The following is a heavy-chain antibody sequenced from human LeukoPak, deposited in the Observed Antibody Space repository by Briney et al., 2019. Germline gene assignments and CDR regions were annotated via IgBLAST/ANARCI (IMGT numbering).Heavy chain of an antibody. CDR3: ARDRDTAMGFRFRYYYYYGMDV. CDR2: IWYDGSNK. D-gene: IGHD5-18*01. J-gene: IGHJ6*02. Sequence: PGGSLRLSCAASGFTFSSYGMHWVRQAPGKGLEWVAVIWYDGSNKYYADSVKGRFTISRDNSKNTLYLQMNSLRAEDTAVYYCARDRDTAMGFRFRYYYYYGMDVWGQGTTVTVSS. V-gene: IGHV3-33*01. CDR1: GFTFSSYG.